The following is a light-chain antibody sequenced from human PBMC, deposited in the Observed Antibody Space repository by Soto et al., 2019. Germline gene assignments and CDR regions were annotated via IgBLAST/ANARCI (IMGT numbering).Light chain of an antibody. CDR1: QSVSIL. J-gene: IGKJ1*01. V-gene: IGKV3D-15*01. CDR2: GAS. Sequence: EIVMTQSPATLSVSPGERATLSCRASQSVSILLAWYQQKPGQAPRLLIHGASNRATGVPARFSGSGSETDFTLTISSLQPDDFATYYCQQSYVTPAFGQGTKVDIK. CDR3: QQSYVTPA.